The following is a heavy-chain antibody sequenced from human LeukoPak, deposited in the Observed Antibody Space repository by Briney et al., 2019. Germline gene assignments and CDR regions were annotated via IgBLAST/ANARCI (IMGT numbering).Heavy chain of an antibody. J-gene: IGHJ4*02. V-gene: IGHV3-30-3*01. CDR3: ARGGYNSGWYLTFDY. CDR2: ISYDGSAT. Sequence: GGSLRLSCAASGFTLSNYAMHWVRQAPGKGLEWVALISYDGSATYYADSVKGQFTISRDNSENRLYLQMNSLRAEDTALYYCARGGYNSGWYLTFDYWGQGTLLTVSS. D-gene: IGHD6-19*01. CDR1: GFTLSNYA.